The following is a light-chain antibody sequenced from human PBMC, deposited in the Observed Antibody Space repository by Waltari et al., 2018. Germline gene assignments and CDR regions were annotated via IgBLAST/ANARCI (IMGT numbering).Light chain of an antibody. CDR1: QRVSSSY. J-gene: IGKJ1*01. V-gene: IGKV3-20*01. CDR2: GAS. Sequence: EIVLTQSPATLSLSPGARATLSCRASQRVSSSYLAWYQQKPGQAPRLLIYGASSRATGIPDRFSGSGSGTDFTLTISRLEPEDFAVYYCQQYGSSKTFGQGTKVEIK. CDR3: QQYGSSKT.